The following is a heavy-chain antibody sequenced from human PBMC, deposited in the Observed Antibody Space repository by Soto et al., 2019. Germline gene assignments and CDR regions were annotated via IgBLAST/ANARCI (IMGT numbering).Heavy chain of an antibody. Sequence: QVQLVQSGAEVKKPGSSVKVSCKASGGTFSSYAISWVRQAPGQGLEWMGGIIPIFGTANYAQKFQGRVTITADDSTITAYMELSSLRSQDTAVYYCARDSGWGSDWYHYFDYWGQGTLVTVSS. V-gene: IGHV1-69*01. CDR3: ARDSGWGSDWYHYFDY. CDR2: IIPIFGTA. J-gene: IGHJ4*02. CDR1: GGTFSSYA. D-gene: IGHD6-19*01.